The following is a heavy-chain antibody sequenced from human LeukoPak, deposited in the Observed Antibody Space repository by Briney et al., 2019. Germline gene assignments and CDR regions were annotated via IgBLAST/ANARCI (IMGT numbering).Heavy chain of an antibody. CDR3: ARRSAITMIVVVRYDAFDI. D-gene: IGHD3-22*01. J-gene: IGHJ3*02. V-gene: IGHV4-39*01. CDR1: GFSIDSSYY. CDR2: IYYSGST. Sequence: SETLSLTCTVSGFSIDSSYYWGWIRQPPGKGLEWIGSIYYSGSTYYNPSLKSRVTISVDTSKNQFSLKLSSVTAADTAVYYCARRSAITMIVVVRYDAFDIWGQGTMVTVSS.